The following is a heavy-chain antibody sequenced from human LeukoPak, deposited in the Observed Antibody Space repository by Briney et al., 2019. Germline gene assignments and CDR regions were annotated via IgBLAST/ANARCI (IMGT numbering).Heavy chain of an antibody. CDR3: AKDLNVAAAGYYFDY. Sequence: PGGSLRLSCAASGFTFSNYGMHWVRQAPGKGLEWVAVIANDGRDKRYADSVKGRFTISRDNPKNTVYLQMNSLRAEDTAVYYCAKDLNVAAAGYYFDYWGQGTLVTVSS. CDR2: IANDGRDK. V-gene: IGHV3-30*18. D-gene: IGHD6-13*01. CDR1: GFTFSNYG. J-gene: IGHJ4*02.